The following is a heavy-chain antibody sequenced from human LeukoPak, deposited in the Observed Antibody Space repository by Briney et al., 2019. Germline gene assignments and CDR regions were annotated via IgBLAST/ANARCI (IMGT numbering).Heavy chain of an antibody. V-gene: IGHV4-34*01. CDR1: GGSFSGYY. Sequence: SETLSLTCAVYGGSFSGYYWSWIRQPPGKGLQWIRDISHSGSTNYNRSLKTRVTISIDKSKNQFSLKLSSVTAADTAVYFCARNFDIWGQGTMVTVSS. CDR2: ISHSGST. J-gene: IGHJ3*02. CDR3: ARNFDI.